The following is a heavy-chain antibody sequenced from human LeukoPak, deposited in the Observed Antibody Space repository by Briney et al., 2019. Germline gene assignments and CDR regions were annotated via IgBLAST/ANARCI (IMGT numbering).Heavy chain of an antibody. D-gene: IGHD3-3*01. CDR2: ISYDGSNK. Sequence: PGGSLRLSCAASGFTFSSYAMHWVRQAPGKGLEWVAVISYDGSNKYYADSVKGRFTISRDNSKNTLYLQMNSLRAEDTAVYYCARGEWTPDYWGQGTLVTVSS. CDR1: GFTFSSYA. V-gene: IGHV3-30-3*01. CDR3: ARGEWTPDY. J-gene: IGHJ4*02.